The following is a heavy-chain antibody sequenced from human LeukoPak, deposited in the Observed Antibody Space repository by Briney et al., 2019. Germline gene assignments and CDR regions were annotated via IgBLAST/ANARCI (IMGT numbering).Heavy chain of an antibody. J-gene: IGHJ6*03. CDR3: ARHGPGIAAAGTYYYYYYYMDV. CDR2: IYPGDSDT. V-gene: IGHV5-51*01. CDR1: GYSFTSYW. D-gene: IGHD6-13*01. Sequence: GESLKISCKGSGYSFTSYWIGWVRQMPGKGLEWMGIIYPGDSDTRYSPSFQGQVTISADKSISTAYLQWSSLKASDTAMYYCARHGPGIAAAGTYYYYYYYMDVWGKGTTVTVSS.